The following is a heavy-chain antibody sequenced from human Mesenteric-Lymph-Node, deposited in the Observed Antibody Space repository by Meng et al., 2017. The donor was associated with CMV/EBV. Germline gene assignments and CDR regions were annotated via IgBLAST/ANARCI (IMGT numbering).Heavy chain of an antibody. CDR2: INHSGST. CDR1: GGSFSGYY. CDR3: ARGRGGYSYGSYFDY. J-gene: IGHJ4*02. Sequence: YGGSFSGYYWSWIRQPPGKGLEWSGEINHSGSTNYNPSLKSRVTISVDTSKNQFSLKLSSVTAADTAVYYCARGRGGYSYGSYFDYWGQGTLVTVSS. V-gene: IGHV4-34*01. D-gene: IGHD5-18*01.